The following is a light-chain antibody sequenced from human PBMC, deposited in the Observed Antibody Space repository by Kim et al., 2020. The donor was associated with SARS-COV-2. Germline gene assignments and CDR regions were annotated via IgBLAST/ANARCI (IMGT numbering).Light chain of an antibody. Sequence: QRVTISCTGSSSNIGAGYDVHWYQQLPGTAPKLLIYGNSNRPSGVPDRFSGSKSGTSASLAITGLQAEDEADYYCQSYDSSLSAMVFGGGTQLTVL. CDR2: GNS. V-gene: IGLV1-40*01. CDR3: QSYDSSLSAMV. J-gene: IGLJ2*01. CDR1: SSNIGAGYD.